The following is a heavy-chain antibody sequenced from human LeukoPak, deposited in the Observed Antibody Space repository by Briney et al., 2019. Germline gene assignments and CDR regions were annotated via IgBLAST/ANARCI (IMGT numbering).Heavy chain of an antibody. CDR2: IYSGGST. Sequence: PGGSLRLSCAASGFTVSSNYMSWVRQAPGKGLEWVSVIYSGGSTYYADSVKGRFTISRDNSKNTLYPQMNSLRAEDTAVYYCARASSSWYLPKYYYYGMDVWGQGTTVTVSS. J-gene: IGHJ6*02. V-gene: IGHV3-66*01. CDR3: ARASSSWYLPKYYYYGMDV. D-gene: IGHD6-13*01. CDR1: GFTVSSNY.